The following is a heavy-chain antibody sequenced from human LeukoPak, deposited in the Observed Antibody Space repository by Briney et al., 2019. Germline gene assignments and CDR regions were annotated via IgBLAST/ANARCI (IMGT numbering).Heavy chain of an antibody. CDR2: IYSGGSP. J-gene: IGHJ4*02. D-gene: IGHD5-12*01. CDR1: GFTVSSNY. V-gene: IGHV3-53*01. Sequence: GGSLRLSCAASGFTVSSNYRSWVRQAPGKGREGVSVIYSGGSPYYADSVKGRFSISRDYYKNKVYLQMNSLRADDTAVYYCARGRGYSGCVPFDYWGQGTLVTVSS. CDR3: ARGRGYSGCVPFDY.